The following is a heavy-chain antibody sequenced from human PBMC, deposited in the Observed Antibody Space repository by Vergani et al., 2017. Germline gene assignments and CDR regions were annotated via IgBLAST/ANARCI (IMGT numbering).Heavy chain of an antibody. CDR2: IKSKTDAGTT. CDR1: GFTFSNAW. CDR3: TTVGPLLWFGEPRGAFDI. J-gene: IGHJ3*02. D-gene: IGHD3-10*01. Sequence: EVQLVESGGGLVKPGGSLRLSCAASGFTFSNAWMSWVRQAPGKGLEWVGRIKSKTDAGTTDYAAPVKGRFTISRDDSKNTLYLQMNSLKTEDTAVYYCTTVGPLLWFGEPRGAFDIWGQGTMVTVSS. V-gene: IGHV3-15*01.